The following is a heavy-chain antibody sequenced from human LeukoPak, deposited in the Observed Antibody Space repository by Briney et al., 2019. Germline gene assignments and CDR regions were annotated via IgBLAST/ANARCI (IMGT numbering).Heavy chain of an antibody. CDR2: ISASSSYI. V-gene: IGHV3-21*01. D-gene: IGHD3-10*02. CDR1: GFTFSPYS. Sequence: GGSLRLSCADSGFTFSPYSMNWLRQAPGKGLEWVSSISASSSYIYYADSVKGRFTISRDNAKNSLYLQMNSLRAEDTAVYYCANSVRGVIVRGFDYWGQGTLVTVSS. J-gene: IGHJ4*02. CDR3: ANSVRGVIVRGFDY.